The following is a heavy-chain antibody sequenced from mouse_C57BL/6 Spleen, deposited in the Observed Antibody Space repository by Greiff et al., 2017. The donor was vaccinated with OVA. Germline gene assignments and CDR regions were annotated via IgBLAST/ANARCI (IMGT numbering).Heavy chain of an antibody. D-gene: IGHD1-1*01. CDR2: IYPSDSET. J-gene: IGHJ4*01. CDR1: GYTFTSYW. Sequence: VQLQQSGAELVRPGSSVKLSCKASGYTFTSYWMDWVKQGPGQGLEWIGNIYPSDSETHYNQKFKDKATLTVDKSSSTAYMQLSSLTSEDSAVYYCAREGPGSSYAMDYWGQGTSVTGSS. V-gene: IGHV1-61*01. CDR3: AREGPGSSYAMDY.